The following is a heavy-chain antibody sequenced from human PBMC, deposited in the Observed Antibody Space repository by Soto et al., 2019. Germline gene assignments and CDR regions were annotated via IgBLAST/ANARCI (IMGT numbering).Heavy chain of an antibody. CDR2: IRSKPNNYAT. CDR3: SRQGGNILTGFYLGY. D-gene: IGHD3-9*01. V-gene: IGHV3-73*01. J-gene: IGHJ4*02. Sequence: RLSCVGSGFTFSASAVHWVRQASGKGLEWIGRIRSKPNNYATAYAASVTGRFTISRDDSTSTAYLQMDGLTVEDTAIYYCSRQGGNILTGFYLGYWGQGALVTVSS. CDR1: GFTFSASA.